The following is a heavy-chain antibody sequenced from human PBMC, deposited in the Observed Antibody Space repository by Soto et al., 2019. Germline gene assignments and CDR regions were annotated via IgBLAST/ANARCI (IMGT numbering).Heavy chain of an antibody. CDR2: ISGSGGST. J-gene: IGHJ4*02. V-gene: IGHV3-23*01. CDR1: GFTFSSYA. D-gene: IGHD6-13*01. Sequence: GGSLRVSWAASGFTFSSYATSCVRQAPGKGLEWVSAISGSGGSTYYADSVKGRFTISRDNSKNTLYLQMNSLRAEDTAVYYCASQQPQFDYWVQGSLVTVSS. CDR3: ASQQPQFDY.